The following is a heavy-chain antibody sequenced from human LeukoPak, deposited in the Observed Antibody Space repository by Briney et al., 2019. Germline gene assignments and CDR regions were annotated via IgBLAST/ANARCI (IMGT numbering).Heavy chain of an antibody. Sequence: SETLSLTCAVYGGSFSGYYCSWIRQPPGKGLEWIGEINHSGSTNYNPSLKSRVTISVDTSKNQFSLKLSSVTAADTAVYYCARARGYSYGYDAFDIWGQGTMVTVSS. CDR3: ARARGYSYGYDAFDI. CDR1: GGSFSGYY. CDR2: INHSGST. D-gene: IGHD5-18*01. V-gene: IGHV4-34*01. J-gene: IGHJ3*02.